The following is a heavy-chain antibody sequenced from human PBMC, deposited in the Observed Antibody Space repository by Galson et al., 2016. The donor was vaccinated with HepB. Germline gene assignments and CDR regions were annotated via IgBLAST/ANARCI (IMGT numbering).Heavy chain of an antibody. CDR3: ASKVARVSIGVYDV. Sequence: SLRLSCAASGLTLNTKYMTWVRQVPGKGLVWVSRINGDGTSAFYADSVKDRFTVSRDNAKNTFCMQMNTLRVDDTAVYYCASKVARVSIGVYDVWGRGTMVTVSS. V-gene: IGHV3-74*01. J-gene: IGHJ3*01. CDR1: GLTLNTKY. CDR2: INGDGTSA. D-gene: IGHD3-3*02.